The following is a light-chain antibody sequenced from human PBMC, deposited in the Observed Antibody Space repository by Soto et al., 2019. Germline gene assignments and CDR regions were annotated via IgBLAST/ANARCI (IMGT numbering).Light chain of an antibody. Sequence: DIVLTQFPGTLSLSPGERATLSCRASQSVGTMNSGWYQQKGGQAPSLLIYGVSNRATGIPDRFSGSGSGTDFTLIITRLEPEDSAVYYCLQHSGTSPKTFGQGTKVASK. CDR2: GVS. CDR1: QSVGTMN. J-gene: IGKJ1*01. CDR3: LQHSGTSPKT. V-gene: IGKV3-20*01.